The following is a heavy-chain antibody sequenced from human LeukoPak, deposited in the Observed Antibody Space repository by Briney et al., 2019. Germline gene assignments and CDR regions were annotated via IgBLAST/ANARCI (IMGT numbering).Heavy chain of an antibody. D-gene: IGHD1-26*01. CDR2: ISSSSSYI. CDR1: GFTFSSYS. V-gene: IGHV3-21*01. Sequence: GGSLRLSCAASGFTFSSYSMNWVRQAPGKGLEWVSSISSSSSYIYYADSVKGRFTISRDNAKNSLYLQMNSLRAEDTAVYYCARGRRTSGSYSYAFDYWGQGTLVTVSS. J-gene: IGHJ4*02. CDR3: ARGRRTSGSYSYAFDY.